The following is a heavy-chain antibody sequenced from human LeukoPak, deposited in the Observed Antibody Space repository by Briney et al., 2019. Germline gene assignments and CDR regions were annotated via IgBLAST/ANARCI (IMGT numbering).Heavy chain of an antibody. J-gene: IGHJ5*02. CDR3: ARRYSSSWYVGFFDP. CDR2: IYYSGST. CDR1: GASIRNYY. D-gene: IGHD6-13*01. V-gene: IGHV4-59*08. Sequence: SETLSLTCTVSGASIRNYYWSWIRQSPGKGLGWVGYIYYSGSTNYNPPLESRVAMAVDTSKNQFSLRLTSVTAADTAIYYCARRYSSSWYVGFFDPWGQGTLVTVSS.